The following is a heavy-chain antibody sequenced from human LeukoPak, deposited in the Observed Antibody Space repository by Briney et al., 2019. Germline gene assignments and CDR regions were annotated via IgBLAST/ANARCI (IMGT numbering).Heavy chain of an antibody. CDR1: GYTFTGYY. CDR3: ARGPNPLHFDWFPWYFDY. V-gene: IGHV1-2*02. J-gene: IGHJ4*02. CDR2: INPNSGGT. D-gene: IGHD3-9*01. Sequence: ASVKVSCKASGYTFTGYYMHWVRQAPGQGLEWMGWINPNSGGTNYAQKFQGRVTMTRDTSISTAYMELSRLRSDDTAVYYCARGPNPLHFDWFPWYFDYWGQGTLVTVSS.